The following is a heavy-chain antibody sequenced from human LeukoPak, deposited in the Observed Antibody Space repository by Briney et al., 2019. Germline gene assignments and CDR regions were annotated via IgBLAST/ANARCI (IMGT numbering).Heavy chain of an antibody. CDR2: ISWNSATI. V-gene: IGHV3-9*03. Sequence: PGGSLGLSCSASGVVFDDYAMYWVRQAPGNGLEWVSGISWNSATIKYADSVKGRFTNSRDNAKNYVHLQMTSLKTEDMAFYYCAKGGGSTVTSFYWSFDLWGRGTLVTVSS. CDR3: AKGGGSTVTSFYWSFDL. J-gene: IGHJ2*01. CDR1: GVVFDDYA. D-gene: IGHD4-17*01.